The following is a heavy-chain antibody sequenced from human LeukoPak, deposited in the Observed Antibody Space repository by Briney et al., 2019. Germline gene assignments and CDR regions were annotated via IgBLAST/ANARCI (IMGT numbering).Heavy chain of an antibody. CDR1: GYTFTGYY. CDR3: AREVEMATIEGEQDY. J-gene: IGHJ4*02. CDR2: INPNSGGT. D-gene: IGHD5-24*01. Sequence: ASVKVSCKASGYTFTGYYMDWVRQAPGQGLEWMGWINPNSGGTNYAQKFQGRVTMTRDTSISTAYMELSRLRSDDTAVYYCAREVEMATIEGEQDYWGQGTLVTVSS. V-gene: IGHV1-2*02.